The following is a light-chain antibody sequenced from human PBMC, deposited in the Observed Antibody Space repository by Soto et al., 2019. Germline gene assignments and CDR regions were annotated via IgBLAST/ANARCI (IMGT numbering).Light chain of an antibody. CDR3: QQSFRPPYT. V-gene: IGKV1-39*01. J-gene: IGKJ2*01. CDR1: QSLSSR. Sequence: IQMHQSPSSLSASVGDRVTITCRASQSLSSRLTWYQQKPGEAHKLLIYETSSLHSGVPSRFSGSASETDFTLTINSLQPEDFATYYCQQSFRPPYTFGQGTKLESK. CDR2: ETS.